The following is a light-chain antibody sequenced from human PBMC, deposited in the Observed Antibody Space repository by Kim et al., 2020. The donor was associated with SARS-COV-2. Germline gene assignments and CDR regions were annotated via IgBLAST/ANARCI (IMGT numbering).Light chain of an antibody. CDR3: QSYDSSNQV. CDR2: GDN. Sequence: NFMLTQPHSVSESPGKTVTISCTRSSGSIASNYVQWYQQRPGSAPTTVIYGDNQRPSGVPDRFSGSIDSSSNSASLTISGLKTEDEADYYCQSYDSSNQVFGGGTQLTVL. V-gene: IGLV6-57*04. CDR1: SGSIASNY. J-gene: IGLJ3*02.